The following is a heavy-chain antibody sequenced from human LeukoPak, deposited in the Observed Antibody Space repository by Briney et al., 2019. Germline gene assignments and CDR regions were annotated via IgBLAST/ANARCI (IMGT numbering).Heavy chain of an antibody. CDR3: AKDVGYYYDSSGYSGHAFDI. CDR1: GFTFDDYA. Sequence: GGSLRPSCAASGFTFDDYAMHWVRQAPGKGLEWVSGISRNSGSIGYADSVKGRFTISRDNAKNSLYLQMNSLRAEDTALYYCAKDVGYYYDSSGYSGHAFDIWGQGTMVTVSS. D-gene: IGHD3-22*01. V-gene: IGHV3-9*01. J-gene: IGHJ3*02. CDR2: ISRNSGSI.